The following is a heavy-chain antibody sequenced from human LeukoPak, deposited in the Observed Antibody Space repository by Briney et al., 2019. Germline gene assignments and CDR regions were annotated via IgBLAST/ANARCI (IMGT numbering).Heavy chain of an antibody. CDR3: AKEITMIRGVIKLGFDY. V-gene: IGHV3-23*01. D-gene: IGHD3-10*01. Sequence: GGSLRLSCAVSGFTFSSYAMTWVRQAPGKGLGWVSAISGGGGSTYYADSVKGRFTISRDNSKNTLYLQMNSLRAEDTAVYYCAKEITMIRGVIKLGFDYWGQGTLVTVSS. CDR2: ISGGGGST. J-gene: IGHJ4*02. CDR1: GFTFSSYA.